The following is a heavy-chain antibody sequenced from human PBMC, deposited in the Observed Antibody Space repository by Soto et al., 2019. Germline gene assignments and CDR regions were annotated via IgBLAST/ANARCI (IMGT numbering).Heavy chain of an antibody. D-gene: IGHD1-26*01. Sequence: PGGSLRLSCAASGFTFSSYAMSWVRQAPGKGLEWVSAISGSGGNTYYADSVKGRFTISRDNSKNTLYLQMNSLRAEDTAVYYCAKGKSGSYSRYYGMDVWGQGTTVTVSS. J-gene: IGHJ6*02. V-gene: IGHV3-23*01. CDR3: AKGKSGSYSRYYGMDV. CDR1: GFTFSSYA. CDR2: ISGSGGNT.